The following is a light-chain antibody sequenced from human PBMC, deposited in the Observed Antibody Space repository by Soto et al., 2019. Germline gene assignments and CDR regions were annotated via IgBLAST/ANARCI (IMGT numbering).Light chain of an antibody. J-gene: IGKJ5*01. CDR3: QQYNNWPPIT. V-gene: IGKV3-15*01. Sequence: DIVMTQSPATLSLSPGERATISCRASQSVSSNLAWYQQKPGQAPRLLIYGASTRATGIPARFSGSGSGTEFTLTISSLQSEDFAVYYCQQYNNWPPITFGQGTRLEIK. CDR2: GAS. CDR1: QSVSSN.